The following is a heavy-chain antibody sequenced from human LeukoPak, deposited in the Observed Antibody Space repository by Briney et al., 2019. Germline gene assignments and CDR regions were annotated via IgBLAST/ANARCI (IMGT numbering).Heavy chain of an antibody. CDR1: GYIFTSYW. J-gene: IGHJ5*02. CDR3: AVPAHPYCSDGSCYTLRDWFDP. D-gene: IGHD2-15*01. Sequence: GESLKISCKGSGYIFTSYWISWVRQMPGKGLEWMGRIDPSDSYTNYSPSFLGHVTISADKSISTAYLQWSSLKASDTAMYYCAVPAHPYCSDGSCYTLRDWFDPWGQGTLVTVSP. V-gene: IGHV5-10-1*01. CDR2: IDPSDSYT.